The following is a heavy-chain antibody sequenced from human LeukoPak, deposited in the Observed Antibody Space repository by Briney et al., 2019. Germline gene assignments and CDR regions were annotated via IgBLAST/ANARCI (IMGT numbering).Heavy chain of an antibody. Sequence: PGGSLRLSCAASGFTFSSYAMSWVRQAPGKGLEWVSAISGSGGSTYYADSVKGRFTISTDNSKNTLYLQMNSLRAEDTAVYYCAKDGRYCSGGSPCWVYYYGMDVWGQGTTVTVSS. D-gene: IGHD2-15*01. CDR3: AKDGRYCSGGSPCWVYYYGMDV. CDR1: GFTFSSYA. J-gene: IGHJ6*02. V-gene: IGHV3-23*01. CDR2: ISGSGGST.